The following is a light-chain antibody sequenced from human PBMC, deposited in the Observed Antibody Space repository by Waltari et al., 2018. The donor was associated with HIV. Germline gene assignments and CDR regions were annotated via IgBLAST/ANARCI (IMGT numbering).Light chain of an antibody. J-gene: IGLJ2*01. V-gene: IGLV2-14*03. CDR2: DVT. CDR1: SRDVGGYTY. CDR3: SSYTTSRTVV. Sequence: QSALTQPASVSGSPGQSITISCTGTSRDVGGYTYVSWYQQHPGKAPKLMVYDVTNRPSGVSNRFSGSKSGNTAFLTISGLQAEDEADYYCSSYTTSRTVVFGGGTKLTVL.